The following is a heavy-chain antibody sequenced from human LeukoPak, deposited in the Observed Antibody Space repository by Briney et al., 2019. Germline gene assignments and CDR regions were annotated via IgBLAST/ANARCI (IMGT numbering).Heavy chain of an antibody. CDR1: QSIVSSRY. V-gene: IGHV3-7*01. Sequence: GGSLRLSCSASQSIVSSRYMSWVRQAPGKGLEWVANIKQDGSEKYYVDSVKGRFTISRDNAKNSLYLQMNSLRAEDTAVYYCARQVGDYYYMDVWGKGTTVTVSS. CDR3: ARQVGDYYYMDV. D-gene: IGHD2-2*01. CDR2: IKQDGSEK. J-gene: IGHJ6*03.